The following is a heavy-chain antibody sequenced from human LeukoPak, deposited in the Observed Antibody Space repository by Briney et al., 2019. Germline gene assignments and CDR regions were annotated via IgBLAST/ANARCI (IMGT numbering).Heavy chain of an antibody. CDR3: AKSWGYTRPYYNYMDV. Sequence: RGSLRLSCAASGFSFSYYAMSWVRQAPGKGLEWVSIIGYRGGSIYYGNSVKGRFTISRDNSENTLSLQMNGLRPEDTAVYYCAKSWGYTRPYYNYMDVWGKGTTVTVSS. V-gene: IGHV3-23*01. D-gene: IGHD3-16*02. CDR2: IGYRGGSI. CDR1: GFSFSYYA. J-gene: IGHJ6*03.